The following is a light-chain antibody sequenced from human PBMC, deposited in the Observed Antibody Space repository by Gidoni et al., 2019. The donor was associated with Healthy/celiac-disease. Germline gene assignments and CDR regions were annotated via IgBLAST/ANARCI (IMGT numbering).Light chain of an antibody. CDR1: QSISRW. CDR2: KAS. CDR3: QQYNSYSWT. V-gene: IGKV1-5*03. J-gene: IGKJ1*01. Sequence: DIQMTQSPSTRSASVGDRVTITCRASQSISRWLDWYQQKPGKAPKLLIYKASSLESGVPSRFSGSGSGTEFTLTISSLQPDDFATYYCQQYNSYSWTFGQGTKVEIK.